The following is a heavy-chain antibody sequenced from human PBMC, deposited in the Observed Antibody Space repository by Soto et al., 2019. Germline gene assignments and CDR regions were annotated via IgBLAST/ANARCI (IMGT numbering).Heavy chain of an antibody. CDR1: GGSLNGYY. J-gene: IGHJ6*02. Sequence: QVQLQESGPRLVKPSETLSLICTVSGGSLNGYYWSWIRKSPGKGLELIGYDFDSWRNNYNPSLKRRVTISMDTSMYPFFLKLTAVTAADTAVYYCGIDGRVEALQCNYYYGVVIWVQGTTVAFSS. V-gene: IGHV4-59*01. CDR2: DFDSWRN. CDR3: GIDGRVEALQCNYYYGVVI. D-gene: IGHD6-19*01.